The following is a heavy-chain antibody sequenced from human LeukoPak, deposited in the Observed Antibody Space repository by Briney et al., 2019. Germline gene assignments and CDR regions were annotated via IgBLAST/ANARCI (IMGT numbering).Heavy chain of an antibody. CDR2: ISGSGGST. CDR3: ARGSLGREVSAFFKN. Sequence: TGGSLRLSCAASGFTFSNYAMNWVRQAPGKGLEWVSGISGSGGSTYYADSVKGRFTISRDNSKKTLYLQMNSLRAEDTAVYYCARGSLGREVSAFFKNWGQGILVTVSS. D-gene: IGHD5/OR15-5a*01. J-gene: IGHJ4*02. V-gene: IGHV3-23*01. CDR1: GFTFSNYA.